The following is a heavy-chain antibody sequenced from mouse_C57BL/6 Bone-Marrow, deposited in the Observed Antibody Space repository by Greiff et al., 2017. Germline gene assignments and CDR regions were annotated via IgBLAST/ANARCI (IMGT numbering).Heavy chain of an antibody. CDR3: ARGIQLRLLRRYYYAMDY. V-gene: IGHV5-6*01. D-gene: IGHD3-2*02. Sequence: EVKLVESGGDLVKPGGSLKLSCAASGFTFSSYGMSWVRQTPDKRLEWVATITSGGSYTYYPDSVEGRFTICRDNAKKTLDLQKGGLKSEDTAVYYCARGIQLRLLRRYYYAMDYWGQGTSVTVSS. J-gene: IGHJ4*01. CDR2: ITSGGSYT. CDR1: GFTFSSYG.